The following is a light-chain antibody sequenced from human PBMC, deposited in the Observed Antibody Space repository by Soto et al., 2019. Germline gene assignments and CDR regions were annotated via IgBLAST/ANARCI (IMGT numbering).Light chain of an antibody. CDR1: QGISGW. J-gene: IGKJ1*01. Sequence: IQMTQSPFSLSASVGDRVTITCRASQGISGWLALYQQKPGKSPTLLIYKASNLQTGVPSRFSGSGSGTDFTLTISSLQPEDFAVYYCHQRQSWPRTFGQGTKVDIK. CDR2: KAS. CDR3: HQRQSWPRT. V-gene: IGKV1-12*01.